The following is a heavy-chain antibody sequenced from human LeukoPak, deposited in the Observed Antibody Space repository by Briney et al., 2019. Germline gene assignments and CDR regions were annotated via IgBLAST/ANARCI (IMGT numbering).Heavy chain of an antibody. CDR2: ISWDGGST. Sequence: GSPRLSCAASGFIFDDYTMHWVRQAPGKGLEWVSLISWDGGSTYYADSVKGRFTISRDNSKNSLYLQMNSLRTEDTALYYCAKGDSYYYYGMDVWGQGTTVTVSS. CDR3: AKGDSYYYYGMDV. CDR1: GFIFDDYT. V-gene: IGHV3-43*01. J-gene: IGHJ6*02.